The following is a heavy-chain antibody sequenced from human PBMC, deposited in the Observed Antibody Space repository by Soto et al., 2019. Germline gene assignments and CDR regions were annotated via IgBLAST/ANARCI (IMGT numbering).Heavy chain of an antibody. CDR2: IYYSGST. J-gene: IGHJ6*03. CDR1: GGSISSYY. D-gene: IGHD3-3*01. Sequence: SETLSLTCTVSGGSISSYYWSWIRQPPGKGLEWIGYIYYSGSTNYNPSLKSRVTISVDTSKNQFSLKLSSVTAADTAVYYCARDYYDFWSGFNYYYMDVWGKGTTVTVSS. V-gene: IGHV4-59*01. CDR3: ARDYYDFWSGFNYYYMDV.